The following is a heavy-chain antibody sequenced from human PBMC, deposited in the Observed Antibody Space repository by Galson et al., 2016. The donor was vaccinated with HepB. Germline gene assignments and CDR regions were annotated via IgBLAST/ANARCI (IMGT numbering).Heavy chain of an antibody. V-gene: IGHV1-46*03. CDR3: ARALPPRTYYDSSGSYCLAY. CDR2: INLSADSA. Sequence: SVKVSCKASGYSFTTYFLHWVRQAPGQGLEWMAMINLSADSATYAPTFQGRVTVTRDTSTSTAYMELTSLTSEDTAVYYCARALPPRTYYDSSGSYCLAYWGQGSLVTVSS. CDR1: GYSFTTYF. J-gene: IGHJ4*02. D-gene: IGHD3-22*01.